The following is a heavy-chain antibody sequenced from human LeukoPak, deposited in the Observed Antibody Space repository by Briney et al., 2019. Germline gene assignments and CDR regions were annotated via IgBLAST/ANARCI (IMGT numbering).Heavy chain of an antibody. D-gene: IGHD6-13*01. Sequence: GGSLRLSCAASGFTISSYAMSWVRQAPGKGLEWVSTISGSGGSTFYADSVKGRFTISRDNSKHSLYLQLNNLRAEDTAIYYCAKDLMAAAGTVYFQHWGQGTLVTVSS. CDR1: GFTISSYA. V-gene: IGHV3-23*01. CDR2: ISGSGGST. J-gene: IGHJ1*01. CDR3: AKDLMAAAGTVYFQH.